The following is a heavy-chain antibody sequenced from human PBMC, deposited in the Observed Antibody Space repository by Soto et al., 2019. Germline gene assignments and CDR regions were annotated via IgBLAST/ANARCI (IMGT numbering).Heavy chain of an antibody. Sequence: GGSLRLSCAVSGCTFSNDWMHWVRQAPGKGLVWVSHINSDGSSTNYADFVKGRFTIARDNAKNTVYLQMNSLRAEDTAVYYCARDRSYSLDVWGQGTTVTVS. CDR2: INSDGSST. V-gene: IGHV3-74*01. CDR3: ARDRSYSLDV. CDR1: GCTFSNDW. J-gene: IGHJ6*02.